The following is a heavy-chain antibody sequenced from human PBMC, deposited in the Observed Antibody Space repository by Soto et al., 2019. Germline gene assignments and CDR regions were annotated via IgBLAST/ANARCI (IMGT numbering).Heavy chain of an antibody. CDR3: ARHSFYDILTGSPLYYFDY. CDR1: GGSISSSSYY. Sequence: QLQLQESGPGLVKPSETLSLTCTVSGGSISSSSYYWGWIRQPPGKGLEWIGSIYYSGSTYYNPSLKSRVTISVATSKNQFSLKLSSVTAADTAVYYCARHSFYDILTGSPLYYFDYWGQGTLVTVSS. CDR2: IYYSGST. J-gene: IGHJ4*02. V-gene: IGHV4-39*01. D-gene: IGHD3-9*01.